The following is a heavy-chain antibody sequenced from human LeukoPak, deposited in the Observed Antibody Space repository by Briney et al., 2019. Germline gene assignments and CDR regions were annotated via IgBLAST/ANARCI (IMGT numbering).Heavy chain of an antibody. CDR2: IKQDGSEK. J-gene: IGHJ4*02. D-gene: IGHD1-26*01. Sequence: HAGGSLRLSCAAPGFTFSSYWMSWVRQAPGKGLEWVANIKQDGSEKYYVDSVKGRFTISRDNAKNSLYLQMNSLRAEDTAVYYCARVWEWELLDYWGQGTLVTVSS. CDR1: GFTFSSYW. CDR3: ARVWEWELLDY. V-gene: IGHV3-7*01.